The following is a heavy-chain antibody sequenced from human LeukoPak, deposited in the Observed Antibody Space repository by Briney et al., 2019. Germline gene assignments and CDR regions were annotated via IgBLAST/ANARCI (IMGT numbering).Heavy chain of an antibody. D-gene: IGHD3-22*01. J-gene: IGHJ3*01. CDR1: GGSISSGDYY. CDR2: IYYTGST. CDR3: ARDNYDSSGYYEHALDL. Sequence: SETLSLTCTVSGGSISSGDYYWTWIRQPPGKGLEWIAYIYYTGSTYYNPSLKSRVTISVDTSKNQFTLKMTSLTAADTAVYYCARDNYDSSGYYEHALDLWGQGTMVTVSS. V-gene: IGHV4-30-4*01.